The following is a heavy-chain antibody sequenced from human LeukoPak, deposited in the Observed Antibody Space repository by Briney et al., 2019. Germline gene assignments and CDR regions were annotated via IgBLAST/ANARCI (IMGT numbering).Heavy chain of an antibody. Sequence: SETLSLTCTVSGGSISSSSYYWGWIRQPPGKGLEWIGSIHYSGSTNYNPSLKSRVTISVDTSKNQFSLALRSVTAADTAVYYCARSILRYYYNASGYYPYYFDYWGQGMLVTVSS. J-gene: IGHJ4*02. V-gene: IGHV4-39*07. CDR1: GGSISSSSYY. CDR3: ARSILRYYYNASGYYPYYFDY. D-gene: IGHD3-22*01. CDR2: IHYSGST.